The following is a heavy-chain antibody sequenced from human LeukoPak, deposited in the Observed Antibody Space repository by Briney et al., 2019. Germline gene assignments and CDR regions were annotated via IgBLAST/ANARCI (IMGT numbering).Heavy chain of an antibody. J-gene: IGHJ4*02. V-gene: IGHV1-2*02. D-gene: IGHD2-2*01. CDR1: GYTFTDYF. CDR3: ARATLCSTSCYGDDY. CDR2: INPNSGYA. Sequence: ASVKVSCTASGYTFTDYFMHWVRQAPGQGLEWMGWINPNSGYANYAQKFQGRVTMTRDTSISTAYMELSSLRSDGTAVYYCARATLCSTSCYGDDYWGQGTLVTVSS.